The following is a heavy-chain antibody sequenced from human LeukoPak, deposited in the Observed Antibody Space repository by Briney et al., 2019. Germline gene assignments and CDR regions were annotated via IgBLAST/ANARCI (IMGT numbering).Heavy chain of an antibody. J-gene: IGHJ5*02. CDR1: GFTFSSYS. D-gene: IGHD6-13*01. Sequence: GGSLRLSCAASGFTFSSYSMNWVRQAPGKGLEWVSSISSSSSYIYYADSVKGRFTISRDNAKNSLYLQMNSLRAEDTAVYYCARAPAAGLNWFDPWGQGTLVTVSS. CDR2: ISSSSSYI. CDR3: ARAPAAGLNWFDP. V-gene: IGHV3-21*01.